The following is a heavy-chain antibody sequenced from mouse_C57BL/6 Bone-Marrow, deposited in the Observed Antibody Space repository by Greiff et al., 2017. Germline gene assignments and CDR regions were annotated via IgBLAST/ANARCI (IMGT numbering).Heavy chain of an antibody. CDR1: GFTFSDYG. CDR3: ARHEINFAY. V-gene: IGHV5-15*01. J-gene: IGHJ3*01. CDR2: ISNLAYSI. Sequence: EVQLQESGGGLVQPGGSLKLSCAASGFTFSDYGMAWVRQAPRKGPEWVAFISNLAYSIYYADTVTGRFTISRENAKNTLYLEMSSLRSEDTAMYYCARHEINFAYWGQGTLVTVSA.